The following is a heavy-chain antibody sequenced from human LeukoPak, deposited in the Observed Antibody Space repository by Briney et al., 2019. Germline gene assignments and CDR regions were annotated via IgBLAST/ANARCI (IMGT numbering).Heavy chain of an antibody. D-gene: IGHD6-6*01. Sequence: SVKVSCKASGGTFSSYAISWVRQAPGQGLEWMGGIIPIFGTANYAQKFQGRVTITADKSTSTAYMELSSLRSEDTAVYYCARLPYSSSTFDAFDIWGQGTMVTVSS. CDR1: GGTFSSYA. CDR2: IIPIFGTA. CDR3: ARLPYSSSTFDAFDI. V-gene: IGHV1-69*06. J-gene: IGHJ3*02.